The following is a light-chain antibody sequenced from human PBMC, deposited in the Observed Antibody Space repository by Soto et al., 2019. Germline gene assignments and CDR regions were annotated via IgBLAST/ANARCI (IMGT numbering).Light chain of an antibody. CDR1: QSISRN. V-gene: IGKV1-39*01. CDR3: RQSYTTASFT. J-gene: IGKJ5*01. Sequence: DIQMTQSPSSLSASVGDRVTITCRASQSISRNLNWYQHKPGKAPKLLIYAASSLQKGGPSRFSDGGPGTQFTRSISSLQPEDFGTYYCRQSYTTASFTFGQGTRLEIK. CDR2: AAS.